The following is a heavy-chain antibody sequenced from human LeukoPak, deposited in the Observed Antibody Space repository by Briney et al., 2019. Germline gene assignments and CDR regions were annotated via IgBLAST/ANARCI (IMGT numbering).Heavy chain of an antibody. CDR1: GFTFSSYS. D-gene: IGHD6-19*01. V-gene: IGHV3-21*01. Sequence: PGGSLRLSCAASGFTFSSYSMNWVRQAPGKGLEWVSYSVKGLFTISRDNAKNSLYLQMNSLRAEDTAVYYCARPGWASDDAFDIWGQGTMVTVSS. CDR3: ARPGWASDDAFDI. J-gene: IGHJ3*02.